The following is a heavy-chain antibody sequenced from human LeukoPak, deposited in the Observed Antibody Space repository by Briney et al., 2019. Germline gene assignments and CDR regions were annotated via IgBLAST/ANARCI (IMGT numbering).Heavy chain of an antibody. CDR3: ASFGADCSSTSCHDY. CDR2: ISSSSSYI. J-gene: IGHJ4*02. Sequence: GGSLRLSCAASGFTFSSYSMNWVRQAPGKGLEWVSSISSSSSYIYYADSVKGRFTISRDNAKNSLYLQMNSLRAEDTAVYYCASFGADCSSTSCHDYWGQGTLVTVSS. CDR1: GFTFSSYS. D-gene: IGHD2-2*01. V-gene: IGHV3-21*01.